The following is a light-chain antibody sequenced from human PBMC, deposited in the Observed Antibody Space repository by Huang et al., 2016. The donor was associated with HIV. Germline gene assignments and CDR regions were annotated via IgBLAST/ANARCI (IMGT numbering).Light chain of an antibody. CDR2: GAA. CDR3: QQSSSTPPWT. Sequence: DIQLTQSPSSLSASVGDRVTITCRARQSINNYLTWYQQKPGKAPKLLIYGAAILQTGVPSRFSGSGSGTDFTLTISNLQPEDVATYYCQQSSSTPPWTFGQGTRVEIK. V-gene: IGKV1-39*01. J-gene: IGKJ1*01. CDR1: QSINNY.